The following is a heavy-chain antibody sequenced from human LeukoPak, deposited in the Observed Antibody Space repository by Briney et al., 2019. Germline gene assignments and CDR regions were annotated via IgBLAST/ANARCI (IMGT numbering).Heavy chain of an antibody. CDR3: ARGMFDNSGTYYYFYYALDV. V-gene: IGHV3-33*01. CDR1: GFTFSSYG. D-gene: IGHD3-22*01. Sequence: GGSLRLSCAASGFTFSSYGMHWVRQAPGKGLEGVAVIWYDGSNKYYADSVKGRFTISRDNSKNTLYLQMNSLGAEDTAVYYCARGMFDNSGTYYYFYYALDVWGQGTTVTVSS. J-gene: IGHJ6*02. CDR2: IWYDGSNK.